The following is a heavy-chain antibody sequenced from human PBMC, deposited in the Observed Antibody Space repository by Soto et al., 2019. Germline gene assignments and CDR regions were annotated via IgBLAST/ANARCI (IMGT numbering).Heavy chain of an antibody. CDR1: GASISPYY. J-gene: IGHJ5*02. Sequence: PSETLSLTCTVSGASISPYYWSWIRQPPGKELEWIGYIYYRGTTNYSPSLKSRVTMSVDTSKNQFSLQLTSVTAADTAVYYCVRYDSSGFFYQRFDPWGQGILVT. V-gene: IGHV4-59*08. CDR3: VRYDSSGFFYQRFDP. CDR2: IYYRGTT. D-gene: IGHD3-22*01.